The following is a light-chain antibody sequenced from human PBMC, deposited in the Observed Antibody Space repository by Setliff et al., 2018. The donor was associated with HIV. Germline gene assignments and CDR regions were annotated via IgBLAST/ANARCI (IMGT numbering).Light chain of an antibody. CDR1: SSDVGAYNY. V-gene: IGLV2-14*01. J-gene: IGLJ1*01. Sequence: QSALTQPRSVSGSPGQSVTISCTGTSSDVGAYNYVSWYQQHPGKAPKLMIYDVINRPSGVSNRFSGSRSGNTASLTISGLQVEDEADYYCSSYTTSSTLYVFGPGTKVTVL. CDR3: SSYTTSSTLYV. CDR2: DVI.